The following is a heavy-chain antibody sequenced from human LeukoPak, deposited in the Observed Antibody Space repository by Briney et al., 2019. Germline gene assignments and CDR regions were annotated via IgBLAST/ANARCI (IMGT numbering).Heavy chain of an antibody. V-gene: IGHV1-18*01. J-gene: IGHJ4*02. Sequence: ASVKVSCKASGYTYTRYGISAVRQAPGQGLEWMGWISAYNGNTNYAQKLQGRVTMTTDTSTSTAYMELRSLRSDDTAVYYCARDVGVRGVIIPIDYWGQGTLVTVSS. CDR1: GYTYTRYG. D-gene: IGHD3-10*01. CDR2: ISAYNGNT. CDR3: ARDVGVRGVIIPIDY.